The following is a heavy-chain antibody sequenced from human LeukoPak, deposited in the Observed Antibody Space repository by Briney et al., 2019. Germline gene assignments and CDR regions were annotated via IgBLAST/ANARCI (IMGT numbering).Heavy chain of an antibody. J-gene: IGHJ6*02. CDR1: GGSISITTYY. CDR3: ANLGYYNYGMDV. CDR2: IYFSGST. Sequence: SETLSLTCTVAGGSISITTYYWGWIRQPPGKGLEWIGTIYFSGSTYYNPSLKRRVTISVETSKNQFSLTMSSVTAADTAVYYCANLGYYNYGMDVWGQGTTVSVSS. V-gene: IGHV4-39*01.